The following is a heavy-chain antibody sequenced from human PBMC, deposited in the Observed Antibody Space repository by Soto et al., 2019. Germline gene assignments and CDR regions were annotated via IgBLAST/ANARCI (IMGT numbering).Heavy chain of an antibody. CDR1: GFTFSSYW. CDR3: AGGEVWKFDL. CDR2: IKQDGSER. V-gene: IGHV3-7*05. Sequence: EVQLAESGGGLAQPGGSLRLSCAASGFTFSSYWMSWVRQAPGKGLEWVANIKQDGSERNYVDSVKGRFTISRDNAKNSWYLQMNSLRVEGVAVYYCAGGEVWKFDLWGRGTLVIVSS. J-gene: IGHJ2*01.